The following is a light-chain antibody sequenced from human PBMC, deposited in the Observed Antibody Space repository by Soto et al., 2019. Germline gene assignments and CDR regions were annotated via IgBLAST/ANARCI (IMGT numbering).Light chain of an antibody. Sequence: DIQMTQSPSSLSASVGDRVTITCRASQSISPYLSWYQQNPGKAPKLLITGASTLQGGVPSRFSGSGSGTEFTLTISSLQPDDFGTYYCHQYKSYTPYTIGQGTKVEIK. CDR1: QSISPY. CDR3: HQYKSYTPYT. J-gene: IGKJ2*01. V-gene: IGKV1-39*01. CDR2: GAS.